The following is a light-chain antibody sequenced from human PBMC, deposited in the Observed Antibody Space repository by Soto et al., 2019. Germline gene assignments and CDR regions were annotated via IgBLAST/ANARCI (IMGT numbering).Light chain of an antibody. J-gene: IGKJ3*01. CDR3: QQSYIMPRT. CDR1: QSISNY. Sequence: DIQMTQSPSSLSASVGDRVTITCRASQSISNYLNWYQQKPGTAPNLLIYGASTLQSGVPSRFSGSGSGTDFTLTISSLQPEDFATYYCQQSYIMPRTFGPGTKVDIK. CDR2: GAS. V-gene: IGKV1-39*01.